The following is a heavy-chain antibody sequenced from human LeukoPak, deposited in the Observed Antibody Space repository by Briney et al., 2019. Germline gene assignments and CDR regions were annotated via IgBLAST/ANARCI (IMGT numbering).Heavy chain of an antibody. CDR3: ARVEMATISVGYFDY. Sequence: PGGSLRLSCAASGFTFSSYAMHWVRQAPGKGLEWVAVISYDGSNKYYADPVKGRFTISRDNSKNTLYLQMNSLRAEDTAVYYCARVEMATISVGYFDYWGQGTLVTVSS. J-gene: IGHJ4*02. CDR1: GFTFSSYA. D-gene: IGHD5-24*01. V-gene: IGHV3-30-3*01. CDR2: ISYDGSNK.